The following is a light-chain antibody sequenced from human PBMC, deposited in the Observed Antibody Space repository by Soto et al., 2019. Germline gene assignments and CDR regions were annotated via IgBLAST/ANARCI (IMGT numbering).Light chain of an antibody. CDR1: QSVSSH. CDR2: DAS. Sequence: EIVLTQSPGTLSLSPGERATLSCRASQSVSSHLAWYQQKPGQAPRLLIYDASNRATGIPARFSGSGSGTDFTLTISCLEPEDFAVYHCVQRTTWPWTCGQGSQVEIK. CDR3: VQRTTWPWT. V-gene: IGKV3-11*01. J-gene: IGKJ1*01.